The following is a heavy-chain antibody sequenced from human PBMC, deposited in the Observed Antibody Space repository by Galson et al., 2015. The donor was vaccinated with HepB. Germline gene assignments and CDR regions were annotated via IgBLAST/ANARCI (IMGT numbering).Heavy chain of an antibody. CDR2: IKQDGSEK. D-gene: IGHD4-17*01. CDR3: AREGTVTTNYNDAFDI. V-gene: IGHV3-7*01. J-gene: IGHJ3*02. CDR1: GFTFSSYW. Sequence: SLRLSCAASGFTFSSYWMSWVRQAPGKGLEWVADIKQDGSEKYYVDSVKGRFTISRDNAKNSLYLQMNSLRAEDTAVYYCAREGTVTTNYNDAFDIWGQGTMVTVSS.